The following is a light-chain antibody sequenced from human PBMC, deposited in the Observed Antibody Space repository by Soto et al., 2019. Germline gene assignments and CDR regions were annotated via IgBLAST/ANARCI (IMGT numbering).Light chain of an antibody. CDR1: QSISSN. V-gene: IGKV3-15*01. CDR3: HQYENWPQT. CDR2: RAS. Sequence: EIVMTQSPATLSVSPGERATLSGRASQSISSNLAWYQQKLGQAPRLLIYRASTRATGIPARFSGSGSGTEFTLTISSLQSEDFALYYCHQYENWPQTFGQGTKVDIK. J-gene: IGKJ1*01.